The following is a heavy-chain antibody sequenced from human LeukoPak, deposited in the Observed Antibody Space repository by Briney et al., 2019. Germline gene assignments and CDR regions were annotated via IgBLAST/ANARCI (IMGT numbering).Heavy chain of an antibody. CDR2: ISSSSSYI. V-gene: IGHV3-21*01. CDR3: ARSRYSSSWYSTFFDY. D-gene: IGHD6-13*01. Sequence: GGSLRLSCAASGFTFSSYSMNWVRQAPGKGLEWVSSISSSSSYIYYADSVKGRFTISRDNAKNSLYLQMNSLRAEDTAVYYCARSRYSSSWYSTFFDYWGQGTLVTVPS. CDR1: GFTFSSYS. J-gene: IGHJ4*02.